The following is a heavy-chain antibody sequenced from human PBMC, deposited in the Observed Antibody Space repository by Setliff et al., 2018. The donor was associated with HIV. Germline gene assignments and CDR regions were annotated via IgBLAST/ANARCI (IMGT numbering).Heavy chain of an antibody. J-gene: IGHJ5*02. CDR3: ARGPYDFWSGYYTGKPSWFDP. V-gene: IGHV1-18*04. CDR1: GDTFSNYA. CDR2: ISGYNGDT. Sequence: ASVKVSCKASGDTFSNYAISWVRQAPGQGLEWMGGISGYNGDTNYAQKLQGRVTMTTDTSTSTAYMELRSLRSDDTAVYYCARGPYDFWSGYYTGKPSWFDPWGQGTLVTVSS. D-gene: IGHD3-3*01.